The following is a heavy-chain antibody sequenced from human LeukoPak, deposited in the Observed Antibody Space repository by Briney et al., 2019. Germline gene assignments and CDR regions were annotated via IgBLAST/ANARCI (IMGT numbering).Heavy chain of an antibody. CDR3: AKDPYDRSGYYFDY. CDR2: INSDGSIT. Sequence: GGSLRLSCAASGFTFSSHWMHWVRQAPGKGLVWVSRINSDGSITSYADSVKGRFTISRDNAKDTLYLQMNSLRAEDTAIYYCAKDPYDRSGYYFDYWGQGTLVTVSS. V-gene: IGHV3-74*01. CDR1: GFTFSSHW. D-gene: IGHD3-22*01. J-gene: IGHJ4*02.